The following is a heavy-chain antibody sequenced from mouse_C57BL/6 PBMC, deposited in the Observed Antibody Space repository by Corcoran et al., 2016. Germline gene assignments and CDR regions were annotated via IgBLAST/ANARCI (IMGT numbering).Heavy chain of an antibody. J-gene: IGHJ1*03. CDR3: ARRAGSSYFDV. CDR1: GYTFTDYY. V-gene: IGHV1-26*01. D-gene: IGHD1-1*01. CDR2: INPNNGGT. Sequence: EVQLQQSGPELVKPGASVKISCKASGYTFTDYYMSWVKQSHGKSLEWIGDINPNNGGTSYNQKFKGKATLTVDKSSSTAYMELRSLTSEDSAVYYCARRAGSSYFDVWGTGTTVTVSS.